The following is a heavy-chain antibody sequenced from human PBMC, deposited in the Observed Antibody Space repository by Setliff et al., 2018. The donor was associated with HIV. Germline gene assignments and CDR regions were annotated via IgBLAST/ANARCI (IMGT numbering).Heavy chain of an antibody. J-gene: IGHJ4*02. CDR1: GYSLSRGYY. CDR3: ARGTTVSGVDTEWTSRYFDY. CDR2: FFPSGGT. V-gene: IGHV4-38-2*02. D-gene: IGHD3-3*01. Sequence: SETLSLTCPFSGYSLSRGYYWGWIRQPPGKGLDWIGSFFPSGGTYYNPSLQSRVTILVDTSKNQLSLKLRSVTVADRAVYFCARGTTVSGVDTEWTSRYFDYWGQGMLVTVSS.